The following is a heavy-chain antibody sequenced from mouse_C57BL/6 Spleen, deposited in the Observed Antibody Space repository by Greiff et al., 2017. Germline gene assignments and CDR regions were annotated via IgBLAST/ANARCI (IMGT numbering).Heavy chain of an antibody. Sequence: QVQLQQSGPELVKPGASVKLSCKASGYTFTSYDINWVKQRPGQGLEWIGWIYPRDGSTTYNEKFKGKATLTVDTSSSTADMELHSLTSEDYAVYFCARADWDCGYFDVWGTGTTVTVSS. V-gene: IGHV1-85*01. J-gene: IGHJ1*03. CDR3: ARADWDCGYFDV. D-gene: IGHD4-1*01. CDR2: IYPRDGST. CDR1: GYTFTSYD.